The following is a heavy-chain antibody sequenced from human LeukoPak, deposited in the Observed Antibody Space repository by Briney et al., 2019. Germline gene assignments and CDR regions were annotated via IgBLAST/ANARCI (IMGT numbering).Heavy chain of an antibody. CDR3: ARDRHTALLDY. CDR2: IWYDGSNK. CDR1: GFTFSSYG. D-gene: IGHD5-18*01. Sequence: PGRSLRLSCAASGFTFSSYGMHWVRQAPGKGLEWVAIIWYDGSNKYYADSVKGRFTISRDNFKNTLYLQMSSLRAEDTAVYYCARDRHTALLDYWGQGTLVTVSS. V-gene: IGHV3-33*01. J-gene: IGHJ4*02.